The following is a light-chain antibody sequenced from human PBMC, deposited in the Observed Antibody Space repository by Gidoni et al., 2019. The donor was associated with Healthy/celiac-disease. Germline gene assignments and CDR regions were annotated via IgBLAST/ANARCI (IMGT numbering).Light chain of an antibody. CDR3: IQHNSYSWT. J-gene: IGKJ1*01. CDR1: QGIRND. Sequence: DIQMTQSPSSLYASVGDRVTITCRASQGIRNDLGWYQQKPGKAPKRLIYAASCLPSGVPSRFSGRGDGTEFTLPIISRQPEEFATFYCIQHNSYSWTFGQGTKVEIQ. V-gene: IGKV1-17*01. CDR2: AAS.